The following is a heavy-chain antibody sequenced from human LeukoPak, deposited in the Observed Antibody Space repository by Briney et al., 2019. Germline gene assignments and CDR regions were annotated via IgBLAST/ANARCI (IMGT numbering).Heavy chain of an antibody. Sequence: GGSLRLSCLVSEYMFNSYWMTWVRQAPGKGLEWVANIRPDGGEKYYVESVKGRFSIARDNTRNSLYLRMNNLRVEDTAVYYCARDGNYYDSSGPILWGQGTLVTVSS. D-gene: IGHD3-22*01. CDR1: EYMFNSYW. J-gene: IGHJ4*02. CDR2: IRPDGGEK. V-gene: IGHV3-7*01. CDR3: ARDGNYYDSSGPIL.